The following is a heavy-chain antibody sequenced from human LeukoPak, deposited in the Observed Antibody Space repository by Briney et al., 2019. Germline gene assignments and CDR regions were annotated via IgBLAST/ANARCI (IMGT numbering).Heavy chain of an antibody. V-gene: IGHV4-30-2*01. CDR2: IYHSGST. D-gene: IGHD1-20*01. J-gene: IGHJ4*02. Sequence: SQTLSLTCTVSGGSISSGGYYWSWIRQPPGKGLEWIGYIYHSGSTYYNPSLKSRVTISVDRSKNQFSLKLSSVTAADTAVYYCARAVYNWNPYFDSWGQGTLVTVSS. CDR1: GGSISSGGYY. CDR3: ARAVYNWNPYFDS.